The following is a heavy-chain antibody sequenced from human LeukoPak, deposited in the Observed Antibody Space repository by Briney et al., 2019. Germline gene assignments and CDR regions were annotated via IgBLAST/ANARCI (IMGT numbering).Heavy chain of an antibody. V-gene: IGHV1-2*02. CDR1: GYTFTGYN. CDR3: ARDGSPARFDY. J-gene: IGHJ4*01. D-gene: IGHD6-13*01. CDR2: INPNSGGA. Sequence: GASVKVSCKASGYTFTGYNMYWVRQAPGQGLEWMGRINPNSGGANYAQKFQGRVTMTRDTSTTTVYMELNNLKSEDTAVYYCARDGSPARFDYWGHGTLVTVSS.